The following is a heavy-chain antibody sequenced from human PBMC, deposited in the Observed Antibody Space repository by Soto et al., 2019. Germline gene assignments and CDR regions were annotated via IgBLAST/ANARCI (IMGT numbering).Heavy chain of an antibody. Sequence: ASVKVSCKASGYTFTNYGISWVRQAPGQGLEWMGWISAYNGNTNYAQKLQGRVTMTTDTSTSTAYMELRSLRSDDTAVYYCARDQVGDPYNWFDPWGQGTLVTVSS. V-gene: IGHV1-18*01. CDR2: ISAYNGNT. CDR3: ARDQVGDPYNWFDP. CDR1: GYTFTNYG. J-gene: IGHJ5*02. D-gene: IGHD1-26*01.